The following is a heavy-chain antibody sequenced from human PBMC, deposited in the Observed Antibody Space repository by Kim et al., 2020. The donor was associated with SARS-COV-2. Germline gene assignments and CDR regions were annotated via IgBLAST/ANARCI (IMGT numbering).Heavy chain of an antibody. CDR2: ISWNSGSI. J-gene: IGHJ4*02. CDR1: GFTFGDYA. CDR3: AKGYYDILTALDFGY. D-gene: IGHD3-9*01. V-gene: IGHV3-9*01. Sequence: GGSLRLSCAASGFTFGDYAMHWVRQAPGKGLEWVSGISWNSGSIGYADSVKGRFTISRDNAKNSLYLQMNSLRAEDTALYYCAKGYYDILTALDFGYWGQGTLVTVSS.